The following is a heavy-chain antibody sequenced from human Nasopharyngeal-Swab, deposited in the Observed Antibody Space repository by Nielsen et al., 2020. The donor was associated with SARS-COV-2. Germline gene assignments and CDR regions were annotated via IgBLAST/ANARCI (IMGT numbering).Heavy chain of an antibody. J-gene: IGHJ6*02. D-gene: IGHD5-18*01. CDR3: AKDRRGYSYGPKGYYYYGMDV. CDR2: ISAYNGNT. CDR1: GYTFTSYG. Sequence: ASVKVSCKASGYTFTSYGISWVRQAPGQGLEWMGWISAYNGNTNYAQKLQGRVTMTTDTSTSTAYMELRSLRSDDTAVYYCAKDRRGYSYGPKGYYYYGMDVWGQGTTVTVSS. V-gene: IGHV1-18*01.